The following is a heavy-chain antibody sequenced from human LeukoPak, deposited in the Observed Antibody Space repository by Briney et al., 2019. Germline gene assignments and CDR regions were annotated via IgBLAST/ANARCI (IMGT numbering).Heavy chain of an antibody. Sequence: PSETLSLTCTVSGGSISSYYWSWIRQPPGKGLEWVGYIYYSGSTNYNPSLKRRVTISVDTSKNQFSLKLSSVTAADTAVYYCARELGEAADDAFDIWGQGTMVTVSS. CDR3: ARELGEAADDAFDI. V-gene: IGHV4-59*01. CDR2: IYYSGST. J-gene: IGHJ3*02. D-gene: IGHD6-13*01. CDR1: GGSISSYY.